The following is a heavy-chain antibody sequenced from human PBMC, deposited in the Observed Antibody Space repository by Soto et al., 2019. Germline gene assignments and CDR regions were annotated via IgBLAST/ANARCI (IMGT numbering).Heavy chain of an antibody. CDR2: ISSSSSYI. J-gene: IGHJ5*02. D-gene: IGHD2-2*02. CDR1: GFTFSSYS. Sequence: EVQLVESVGGLVKPGGSLRLSCAASGFTFSSYSMNWVRQAPGKGLEWVSSISSSSSYIYYADSVKGRFTISRDNAKNSLYLQMNSLRAEDTAVYYCARDRLGYCSSTSCYKSNWFDPWGQGTLVTVSS. CDR3: ARDRLGYCSSTSCYKSNWFDP. V-gene: IGHV3-21*01.